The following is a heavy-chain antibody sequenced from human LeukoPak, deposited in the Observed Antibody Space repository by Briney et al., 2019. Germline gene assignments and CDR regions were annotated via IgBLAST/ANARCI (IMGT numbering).Heavy chain of an antibody. Sequence: PGGSLRLSCAASGFTFSSYAMHWVRQAPGKGLEWVAVISYDGSNKYYADSVKGRFTISRDNSKNTLYLQMNSLRAEDTAVYYCAMDKPPTFIAVAGTFDYWGQGTLVTVSS. J-gene: IGHJ4*02. D-gene: IGHD6-19*01. CDR1: GFTFSSYA. V-gene: IGHV3-30-3*01. CDR2: ISYDGSNK. CDR3: AMDKPPTFIAVAGTFDY.